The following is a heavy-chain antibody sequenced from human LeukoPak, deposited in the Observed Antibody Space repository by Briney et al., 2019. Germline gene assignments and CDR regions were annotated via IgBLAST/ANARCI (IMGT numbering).Heavy chain of an antibody. J-gene: IGHJ5*02. CDR2: VDPVSSDT. CDR3: ARHLRDYDNTTYYGTYWFDP. Sequence: ESLKISCKGSGDTFSRYWICWVRQMPGKGVEWMGSVDPVSSDTRYNPSFQLQVTISADRFISTTYLPWSRLKAPDTAMYYRARHLRDYDNTTYYGTYWFDPWGQGTLVTVSS. CDR1: GDTFSRYW. V-gene: IGHV5-51*01. D-gene: IGHD3-22*01.